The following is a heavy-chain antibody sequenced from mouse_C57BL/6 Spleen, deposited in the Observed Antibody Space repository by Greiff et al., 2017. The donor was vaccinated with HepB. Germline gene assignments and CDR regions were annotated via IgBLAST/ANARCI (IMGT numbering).Heavy chain of an antibody. CDR2: IHPNSGST. Sequence: VQLQQSGAELVKPGASVKLSCKASGYTFTSYWMHWVKQRPGQGLEWIGMIHPNSGSTNYNEKFKSKATLTVDKSSSTAYMQLSSLTSEDSAVYYCARPYYYGSIDYWGQGTTLTVSS. J-gene: IGHJ2*01. CDR1: GYTFTSYW. V-gene: IGHV1-64*01. CDR3: ARPYYYGSIDY. D-gene: IGHD1-1*01.